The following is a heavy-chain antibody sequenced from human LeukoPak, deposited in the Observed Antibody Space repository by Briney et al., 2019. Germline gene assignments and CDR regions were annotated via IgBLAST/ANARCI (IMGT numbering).Heavy chain of an antibody. J-gene: IGHJ6*02. D-gene: IGHD4-11*01. V-gene: IGHV3-9*01. CDR1: GFTFDDYA. CDR3: AREGTTTDSVYYYYYGMDV. CDR2: ISWNSGSI. Sequence: GGSLRLSCASSGFTFDDYAMHWVRQAPGKGQEWVSSISWNSGSIGYADSVKGRFTISRDNAKNSLYLQMNSLRAEDTAVYYCAREGTTTDSVYYYYYGMDVWGQGTTVTVSS.